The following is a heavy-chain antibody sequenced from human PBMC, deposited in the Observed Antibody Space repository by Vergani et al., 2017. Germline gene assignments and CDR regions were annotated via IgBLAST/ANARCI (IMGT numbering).Heavy chain of an antibody. CDR2: IYYRGST. Sequence: QVQLQESGPGLVKPSETLSLTCTVSGGSISSYYWSWIRQPPGKGLEWIGYIYYRGSTNYNPSLKSRVTISVDTSKNQFSLKLSSVTAADTAVYYCARDPGNYDILTGYGMDVWGQGTTVTVSS. V-gene: IGHV4-59*01. D-gene: IGHD3-9*01. J-gene: IGHJ6*02. CDR1: GGSISSYY. CDR3: ARDPGNYDILTGYGMDV.